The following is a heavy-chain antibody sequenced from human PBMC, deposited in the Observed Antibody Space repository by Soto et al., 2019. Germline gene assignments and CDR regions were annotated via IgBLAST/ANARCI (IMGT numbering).Heavy chain of an antibody. D-gene: IGHD7-27*01. CDR1: GFSLSTNGVG. CDR3: AHRTGEGPNDVFDI. Sequence: QITLKESGPTLVKPTQTLTLTCTFSGFSLSTNGVGVGWIRQPPGKALEWLALFYWDDAKRYSPSLNSRLTITKDTSKTQVVLTMTNMDPVDTATYYCAHRTGEGPNDVFDIWGQGTMVTVSS. CDR2: FYWDDAK. J-gene: IGHJ3*02. V-gene: IGHV2-5*02.